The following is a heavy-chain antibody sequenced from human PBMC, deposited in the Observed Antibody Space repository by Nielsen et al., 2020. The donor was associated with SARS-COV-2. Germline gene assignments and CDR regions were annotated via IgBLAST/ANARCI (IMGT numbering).Heavy chain of an antibody. CDR2: IYFSGRT. D-gene: IGHD5-12*01. CDR3: AREASGYDHYKYGMDA. CDR1: GGSISSGGYY. J-gene: IGHJ6*02. Sequence: SETLSLTCTVSGGSISSGGYYWSWIRHHPGKGLEWIGYIYFSGRTCYNPSLKSRVTISVDTSKNQFSLSLRSVTAADTAVYYCAREASGYDHYKYGMDAWGLGATVTVSS. V-gene: IGHV4-31*03.